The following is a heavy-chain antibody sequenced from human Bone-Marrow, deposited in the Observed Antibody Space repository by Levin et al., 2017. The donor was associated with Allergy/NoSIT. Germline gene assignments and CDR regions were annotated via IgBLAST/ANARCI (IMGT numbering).Heavy chain of an antibody. J-gene: IGHJ5*02. CDR1: GYTFTYYY. CDR3: AREGCSSTSCSDNWFDP. Sequence: ASVKVSCKASGYTFTYYYIHWVRQAPGQGLEWMGIINPSGGGTNYAQNFQGRVTMARDTSTNTFYMELSSLRSEDTAVYYCAREGCSSTSCSDNWFDPWGQGTLVTVSS. V-gene: IGHV1-46*01. D-gene: IGHD2-2*01. CDR2: INPSGGGT.